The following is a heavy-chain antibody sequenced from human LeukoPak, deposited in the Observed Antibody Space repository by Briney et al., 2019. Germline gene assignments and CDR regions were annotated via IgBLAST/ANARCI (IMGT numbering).Heavy chain of an antibody. D-gene: IGHD3-3*01. J-gene: IGHJ4*02. CDR3: AKEAPKDSDFWSGHLALYD. CDR1: GFTFSTYD. CDR2: IRNGGSNK. Sequence: GGSLRLSSAASGFTFSTYDMHWVPPAPGKGLVWVAFIRNGGSNKYHTDSVKGPFTISRDTSKNTLYLKMNILIAEDTAVYYCAKEAPKDSDFWSGHLALYDWGQGTLVTVAS. V-gene: IGHV3-30*02.